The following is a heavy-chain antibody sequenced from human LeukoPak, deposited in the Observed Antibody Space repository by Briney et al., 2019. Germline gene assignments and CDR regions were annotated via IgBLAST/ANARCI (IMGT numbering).Heavy chain of an antibody. V-gene: IGHV4-59*08. CDR3: ARARIAAAGGWFDP. CDR1: GGSISSYY. D-gene: IGHD6-13*01. J-gene: IGHJ5*02. CDR2: IYYSGST. Sequence: SETLSLTCTVSGGSISSYYWNWIRQPPGKGLEWIGYIYYSGSTNYNPSLKSRVTISVDTSKNQFSLKLSSVTAADTAVYYCARARIAAAGGWFDPWGQGTLVTVSS.